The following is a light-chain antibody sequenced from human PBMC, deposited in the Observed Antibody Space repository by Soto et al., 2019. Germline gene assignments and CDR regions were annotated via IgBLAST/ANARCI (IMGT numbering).Light chain of an antibody. CDR1: SSDVGGYDY. J-gene: IGLJ1*01. V-gene: IGLV2-8*01. CDR3: SSYAGSNTPYV. CDR2: EVT. Sequence: QSVLTQPPSASGSPGQSVTISCTGTSSDVGGYDYVSWYQQHPGKAPKLMIFEVTKRPSGVPNRFSGSKSGNTASLTVSGLQAEDEAGYYCSSYAGSNTPYVFXTGTKVTVL.